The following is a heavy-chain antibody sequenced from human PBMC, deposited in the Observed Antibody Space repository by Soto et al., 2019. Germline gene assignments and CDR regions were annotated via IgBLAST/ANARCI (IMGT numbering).Heavy chain of an antibody. Sequence: GGSLRLSCTASGFTFGDYAMSWVRQAPGKGLEWVGFIRSKAYGGTTEYAASVKGRFTISRDDSKSIAYLQMNSLKTEDTAVYYCTRGISYCRSTSCHHEYYYYGMDVWGQGTRVTVSS. CDR2: IRSKAYGGTT. V-gene: IGHV3-49*04. J-gene: IGHJ6*02. CDR3: TRGISYCRSTSCHHEYYYYGMDV. D-gene: IGHD2-2*01. CDR1: GFTFGDYA.